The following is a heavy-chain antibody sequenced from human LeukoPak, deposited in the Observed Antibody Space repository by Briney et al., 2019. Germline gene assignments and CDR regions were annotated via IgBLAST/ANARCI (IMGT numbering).Heavy chain of an antibody. CDR3: ARVGADWGGDFDY. V-gene: IGHV1-18*01. Sequence: AAVKVSCKASGYTFTSYGISWVRQAPGQGLEWMGWISAYNGNTNSAQKLQGRVTMTKATSPSTAYMELRSLRSDDTAVYYCARVGADWGGDFDYWGQGTLVTVSS. CDR1: GYTFTSYG. J-gene: IGHJ4*02. CDR2: ISAYNGNT. D-gene: IGHD1-26*01.